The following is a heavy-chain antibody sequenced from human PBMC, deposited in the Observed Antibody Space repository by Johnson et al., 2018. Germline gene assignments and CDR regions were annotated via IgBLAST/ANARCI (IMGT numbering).Heavy chain of an antibody. V-gene: IGHV1-8*02. CDR2: MNPNSGNT. J-gene: IGHJ6*03. CDR3: ARMQGSGYGLYYYYYMDV. Sequence: QVQLVQSGAEVKKPGSSVKVSCKASGGTFSSYAISWVRQATGQGLEWMGWMNPNSGNTGYAQKFQGRVTMTRNTSISTAYMELSSLRSEDTAVYYCARMQGSGYGLYYYYYMDVWGKGTTVTVSS. CDR1: GGTFSSYA. D-gene: IGHD5-12*01.